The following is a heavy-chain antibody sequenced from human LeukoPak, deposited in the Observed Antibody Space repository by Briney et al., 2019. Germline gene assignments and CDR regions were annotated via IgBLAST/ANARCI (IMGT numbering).Heavy chain of an antibody. V-gene: IGHV3-7*01. D-gene: IGHD6-13*01. CDR3: AGDDSSSWLDAFDI. J-gene: IGHJ3*02. CDR2: IKQDGSDK. CDR1: GFTFSNYW. Sequence: GGSLRLSCAASGFTFSNYWMTWVRQAPGKGLEWVANIKQDGSDKYYVDSVKGRFTISRDNTKNSLYLQMNSLRAEDTAVYYCAGDDSSSWLDAFDIWGQGTMVTVSS.